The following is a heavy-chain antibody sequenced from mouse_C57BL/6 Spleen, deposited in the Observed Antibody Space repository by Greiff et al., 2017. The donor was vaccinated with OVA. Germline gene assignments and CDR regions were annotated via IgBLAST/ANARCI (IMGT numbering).Heavy chain of an antibody. V-gene: IGHV5-4*03. CDR1: GFTFSSYA. CDR2: ISDGGSYT. CDR3: ARVRTWYFDV. Sequence: EVMLVESGGGLVKPGGSLKLSCAASGFTFSSYAMSWVRQPPEKRLAWVATISDGGSYTYYPDNVKGRFTISRDNAKNNLYLQMSHLKSEDTAMYYCARVRTWYFDVWGTGTTVTVSS. J-gene: IGHJ1*03.